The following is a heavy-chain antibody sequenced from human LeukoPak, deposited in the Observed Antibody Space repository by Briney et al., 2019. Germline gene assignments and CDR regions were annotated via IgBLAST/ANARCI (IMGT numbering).Heavy chain of an antibody. CDR2: VIPLFGKP. V-gene: IGHV1-69*13. Sequence: GASVKVSCKASGGSFNNFAVNWVRQAPGQRPEWMGRVIPLFGKPDYSHKFQGRVEIIADRSTDTVYMEMSSLTSEDTAVYYCARGPPITVVGIITHNWFDPWGQGTLVAVSS. CDR1: GGSFNNFA. CDR3: ARGPPITVVGIITHNWFDP. D-gene: IGHD3-3*01. J-gene: IGHJ5*02.